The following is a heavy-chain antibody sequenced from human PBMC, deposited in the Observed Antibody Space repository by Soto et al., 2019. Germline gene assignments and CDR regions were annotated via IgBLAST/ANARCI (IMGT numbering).Heavy chain of an antibody. CDR1: GGSISSYY. CDR2: IYYSGST. D-gene: IGHD3-10*01. Sequence: SETLSLTCTVSGGSISSYYWSWIRQPPGKGLEWIGYIYYSGSTNYNPSLKSRVTISVDTSKNQFSLKLSSVTAADTAVYYCAGGRELPIDYWGQGTLVTVSS. CDR3: AGGRELPIDY. J-gene: IGHJ4*02. V-gene: IGHV4-59*01.